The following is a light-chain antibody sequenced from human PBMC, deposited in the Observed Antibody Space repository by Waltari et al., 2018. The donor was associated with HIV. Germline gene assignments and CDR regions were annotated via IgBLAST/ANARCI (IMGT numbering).Light chain of an antibody. CDR2: RNT. J-gene: IGLJ3*02. CDR1: NSNIGNNN. CDR3: AAWDDSLSGGV. Sequence: QSVLTQPPSASGTPGQGVTISCSGSNSNIGNNNAYWYQQLPGTAPKLLIYRNTRRPSGVPDRFSGPKSGTSAALAISGLRSEDEADYYCAAWDDSLSGGVFGGGTTLTVL. V-gene: IGLV1-47*01.